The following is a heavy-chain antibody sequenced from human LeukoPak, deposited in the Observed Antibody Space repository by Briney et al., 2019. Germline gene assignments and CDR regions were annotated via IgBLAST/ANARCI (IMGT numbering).Heavy chain of an antibody. D-gene: IGHD6-19*01. Sequence: GGSLRLSCAASGFSISDYDMHWVRQTPGKGLEWVAVISYDGSNKYYEDSVKGRFTISRDNSKNTLFLQMNSLRSEDTAVYYCAKLRDTSGWFLDYWGQGTLVTVSS. CDR3: AKLRDTSGWFLDY. J-gene: IGHJ4*02. V-gene: IGHV3-30*18. CDR2: ISYDGSNK. CDR1: GFSISDYD.